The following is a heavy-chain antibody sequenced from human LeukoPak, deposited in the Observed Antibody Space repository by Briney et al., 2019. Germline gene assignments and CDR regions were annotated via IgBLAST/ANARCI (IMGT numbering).Heavy chain of an antibody. D-gene: IGHD2-2*01. Sequence: GASVKVSCKASGYTFTSYGISWVRQAPGQGLEWMGWISAYNGNTNYAQKLQGRVTMTTDTSTSTAYMELRSLGSDDTAVYYCARDRCSSTSCYDDYWGQGTLVTVSS. CDR2: ISAYNGNT. J-gene: IGHJ4*02. V-gene: IGHV1-18*01. CDR1: GYTFTSYG. CDR3: ARDRCSSTSCYDDY.